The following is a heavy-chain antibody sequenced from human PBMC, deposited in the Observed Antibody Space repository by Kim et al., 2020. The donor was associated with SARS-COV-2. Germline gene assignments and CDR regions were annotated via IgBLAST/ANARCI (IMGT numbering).Heavy chain of an antibody. CDR3: ARPITMVRGVIGHLDY. CDR2: IYPGDSDT. D-gene: IGHD3-10*01. J-gene: IGHJ4*02. CDR1: GYSFTSYW. Sequence: GESLKISCKGSGYSFTSYWIGWVRQMPGKGLEWMGIIYPGDSDTRYSPSFQGQVTISADKSISTAYLQWSSLKASDTAMYYCARPITMVRGVIGHLDYWGQGTLVTVSS. V-gene: IGHV5-51*01.